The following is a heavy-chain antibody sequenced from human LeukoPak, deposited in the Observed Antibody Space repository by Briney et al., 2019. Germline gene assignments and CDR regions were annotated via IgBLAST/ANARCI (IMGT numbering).Heavy chain of an antibody. D-gene: IGHD3-22*01. CDR2: IYPGDSDT. V-gene: IGHV5-51*01. CDR3: ARHIDHYYDSSGYYWFGY. J-gene: IGHJ4*02. Sequence: GESLKISCKGSGYSFTSYWIGWVRQMPGKGLEWMGIIYPGDSDTRYSTSFQGQVTIAADKSISTAYLQWSSLKASDTAMYYCARHIDHYYDSSGYYWFGYWGQGTLVTVSS. CDR1: GYSFTSYW.